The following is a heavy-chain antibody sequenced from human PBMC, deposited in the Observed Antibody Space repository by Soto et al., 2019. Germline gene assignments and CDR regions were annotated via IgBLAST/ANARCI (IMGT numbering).Heavy chain of an antibody. J-gene: IGHJ6*03. D-gene: IGHD6-13*01. Sequence: PSETLSLTCTVSGGSFSSYYWSWIRQPPGKGLEWIGYISYIGSTTYNPSLKSRVTVSIDTSKSQFSLKLSSVTAADTAVYYCSRVAGNTYYYYMDVWGEGTTVTVSS. CDR2: ISYIGST. CDR3: SRVAGNTYYYYMDV. CDR1: GGSFSSYY. V-gene: IGHV4-59*01.